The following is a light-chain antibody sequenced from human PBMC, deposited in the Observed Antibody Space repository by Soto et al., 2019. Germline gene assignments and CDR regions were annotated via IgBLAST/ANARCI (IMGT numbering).Light chain of an antibody. CDR1: SSDVGGYNY. CDR2: DVS. CDR3: SSYTSTSILEV. J-gene: IGLJ1*01. V-gene: IGLV2-14*01. Sequence: QSVLTQPASVSGSPGQSITISCTGTSSDVGGYNYVSWFQQRPGNAPKLMIYDVSNRPSGVSNRFSGSKSGNTASLTISGLHAEDEADYYCSSYTSTSILEVFGTGTKVTVL.